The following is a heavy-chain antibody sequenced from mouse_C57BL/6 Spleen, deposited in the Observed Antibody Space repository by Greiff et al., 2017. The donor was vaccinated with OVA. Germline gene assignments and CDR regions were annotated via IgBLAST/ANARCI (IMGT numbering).Heavy chain of an antibody. CDR1: GYTFTNYW. Sequence: QVQLQQPGAEPVKPGASVKLSCKPSGYTFTNYWMQWIKQRPGQGLEWIGEIDPSDSYTNYNQKFKGKATLTVDTSSSTAYMQLSSLTSEDSAAYYCASGGDYGYWGQGTTLTVSS. CDR3: ASGGDYGY. J-gene: IGHJ2*01. CDR2: IDPSDSYT. D-gene: IGHD1-1*02. V-gene: IGHV1-50*01.